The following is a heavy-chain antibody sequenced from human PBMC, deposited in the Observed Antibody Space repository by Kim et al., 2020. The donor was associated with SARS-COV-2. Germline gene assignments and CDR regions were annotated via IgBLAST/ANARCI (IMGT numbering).Heavy chain of an antibody. J-gene: IGHJ6*02. CDR2: IYYSGST. D-gene: IGHD3-3*02. CDR1: GGSISSSSYY. CDR3: ARVLRGSTFYYYYYGMDV. Sequence: CGGSISSSSYYWGWIRQPPGKGLEWIGSIYYSGSTYYNPSLKSRVTISVDTSKNQFSLKLSSVTAADTAVYYCARVLRGSTFYYYYYGMDVWGQGTKVTV. V-gene: IGHV4-39*01.